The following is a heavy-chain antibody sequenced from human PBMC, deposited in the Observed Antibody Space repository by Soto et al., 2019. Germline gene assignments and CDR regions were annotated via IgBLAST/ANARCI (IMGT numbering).Heavy chain of an antibody. J-gene: IGHJ6*02. V-gene: IGHV1-69*13. D-gene: IGHD3-22*01. CDR2: TIPIFGTA. Sequence: GASVKVSCKASGDTFSSYAISWVRQAPGQGLEWMGGTIPIFGTANYAQKFQGRVTITADESTSTAYMELSSLRSEDTAVYYCARDGSGYRSRASPMDVWGQGTTVTVSS. CDR1: GDTFSSYA. CDR3: ARDGSGYRSRASPMDV.